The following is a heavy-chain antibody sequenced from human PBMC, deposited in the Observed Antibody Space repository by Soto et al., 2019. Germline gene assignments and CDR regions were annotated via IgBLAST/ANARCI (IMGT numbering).Heavy chain of an antibody. Sequence: PAGSLRLSCAASGFTFSSYAMSWVRQAPGKGLEWVSAISGSGGSTYYADSVKSRFTISRDNSKNTLYLQMNSLRAADTALYYCAPLGDYSFDYWGQGTLVTVSS. V-gene: IGHV3-23*01. CDR3: APLGDYSFDY. CDR1: GFTFSSYA. CDR2: ISGSGGST. J-gene: IGHJ4*02. D-gene: IGHD2-15*01.